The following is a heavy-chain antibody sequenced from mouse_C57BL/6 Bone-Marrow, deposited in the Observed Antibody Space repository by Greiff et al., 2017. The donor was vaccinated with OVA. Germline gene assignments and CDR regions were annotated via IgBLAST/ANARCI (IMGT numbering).Heavy chain of an antibody. J-gene: IGHJ2*01. CDR3: ARTVVGDYFDY. D-gene: IGHD1-1*01. CDR1: GFTFSSYG. CDR2: ISSGGSYT. Sequence: KLVESGGDLVKPGGSLKLSCAASGFTFSSYGMSWVRQTPDKRLEWVATISSGGSYTYYPDSVKGRFTISRDNAKNTLYLQLSSLKSEDTAMYYCARTVVGDYFDYWGQGTTLTVSS. V-gene: IGHV5-6*02.